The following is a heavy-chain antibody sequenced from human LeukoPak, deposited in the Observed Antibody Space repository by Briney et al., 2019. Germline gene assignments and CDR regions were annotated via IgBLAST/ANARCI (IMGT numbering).Heavy chain of an antibody. V-gene: IGHV3-53*01. CDR2: IYSGGKI. D-gene: IGHD3-10*01. J-gene: IGHJ4*02. Sequence: GGSLRLSCAASGFTVSNNYMSWVRQAPGKGLEWVSVIYSGGKIYYADSVKGRFTISRDNSKNTLYLQMNSLRAEDTAVYYCARDLSPVVRASPMGYWGQGTPVTVSS. CDR1: GFTVSNNY. CDR3: ARDLSPVVRASPMGY.